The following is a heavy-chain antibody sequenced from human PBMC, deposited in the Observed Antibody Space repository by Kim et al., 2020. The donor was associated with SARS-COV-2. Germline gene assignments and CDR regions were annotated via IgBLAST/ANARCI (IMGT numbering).Heavy chain of an antibody. CDR3: AREVPSIAVAGL. V-gene: IGHV4-34*01. J-gene: IGHJ4*02. CDR1: GGSFSGYY. Sequence: SETLSLTCAVYGGSFSGYYWSWIRQPPGKGLEWIGEINHSGSTNYNPSLKSRVTISVDTSKNQFCLKLSSVTAADTAVYYCAREVPSIAVAGLWGEGTLVTVSA. D-gene: IGHD6-19*01. CDR2: INHSGST.